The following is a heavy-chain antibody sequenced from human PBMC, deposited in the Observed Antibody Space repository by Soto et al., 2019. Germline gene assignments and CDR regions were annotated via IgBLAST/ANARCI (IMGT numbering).Heavy chain of an antibody. D-gene: IGHD3-3*01. CDR3: AKDXHFTIFGVVITLYGMDV. J-gene: IGHJ6*02. CDR1: GFTFSSYA. Sequence: GGSLRLSCAASGFTFSSYAMSWVRQAPGKGLEWVSAISGSGGSTYYADSVKGRFTISRDNSKNTLYLQMNSLRAEDTAVYYCAKDXHFTIFGVVITLYGMDVWGQGTTVTVSS. V-gene: IGHV3-23*01. CDR2: ISGSGGST.